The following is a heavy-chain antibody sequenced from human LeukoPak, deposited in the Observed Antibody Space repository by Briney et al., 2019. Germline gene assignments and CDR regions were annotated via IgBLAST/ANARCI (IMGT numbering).Heavy chain of an antibody. CDR2: IIPIFGTA. V-gene: IGHV1-69*13. CDR1: GGTFSSYA. CDR3: ARGIPYYDILTGYYTLDY. D-gene: IGHD3-9*01. Sequence: SVKVSCKASGGTFSSYAISWVRQAPGQGLEWMGGIIPIFGTANYAQKFQGRVTITADESTSTAYMELSSLRSEDTAVYYCARGIPYYDILTGYYTLDYWGQGTLVTVSS. J-gene: IGHJ4*02.